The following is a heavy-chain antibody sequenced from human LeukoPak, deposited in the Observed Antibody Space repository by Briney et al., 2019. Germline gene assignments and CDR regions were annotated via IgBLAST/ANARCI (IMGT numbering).Heavy chain of an antibody. D-gene: IGHD1-26*01. CDR2: ISWNSGSI. Sequence: GRSLRLSCAPSRFTFDDYAMHWLRQAPGDPLEWASGISWNSGSIGYADSVKGRFTISRDNAKNSLYLQMNSLRAEDTALYYCAKDISGSYYGHFDYWGQGTLVTVSS. V-gene: IGHV3-9*01. J-gene: IGHJ4*02. CDR1: RFTFDDYA. CDR3: AKDISGSYYGHFDY.